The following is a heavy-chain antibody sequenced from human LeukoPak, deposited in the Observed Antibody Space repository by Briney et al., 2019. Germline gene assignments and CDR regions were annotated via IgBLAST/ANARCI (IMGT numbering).Heavy chain of an antibody. CDR1: GGSFSGYY. Sequence: SETLSLTCAVYGGSFSGYYWSWIRQPPGKGLEWIGEINHSGSTNYNPSLKSRVTISVDTSKNQFSLKLSSVTAADKAVYYCARWGRGALAYCGGDCYTPEWGPYYFDYCGQGTLVTVSS. CDR3: ARWGRGALAYCGGDCYTPEWGPYYFDY. V-gene: IGHV4-34*01. D-gene: IGHD2-21*02. CDR2: INHSGST. J-gene: IGHJ4*02.